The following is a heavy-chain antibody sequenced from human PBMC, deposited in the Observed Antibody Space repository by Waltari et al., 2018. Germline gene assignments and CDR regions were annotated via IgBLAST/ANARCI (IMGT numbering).Heavy chain of an antibody. J-gene: IGHJ3*02. CDR1: GGTFSSYA. V-gene: IGHV1-69*14. D-gene: IGHD2-2*01. CDR2: IIPIFGTA. CDR3: AGGDCSSTSCSNAFDI. Sequence: QVQLVQSGAEVKKPGSSVKVSCKASGGTFSSYAISWVRQAPRQGLEWMGGIIPIFGTANYAQKFQGRVTITADKSTSTAYMELSSLRSEDTAVYYCAGGDCSSTSCSNAFDIWGQGTMVTVSS.